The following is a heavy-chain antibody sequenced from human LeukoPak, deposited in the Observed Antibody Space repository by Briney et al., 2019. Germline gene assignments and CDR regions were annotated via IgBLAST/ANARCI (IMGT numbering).Heavy chain of an antibody. CDR1: GFTFSSYS. J-gene: IGHJ4*02. Sequence: GGSLRLSCAASGFTFSSYSMNWVRQAPGKGLEWVSSISSSSTSIFYADSVKGRIIISRDNAKNSLYLQMNSLRAEDTAVYYCACEERPLKYWGQGTLVTVSS. CDR2: ISSSSTSI. CDR3: ACEERPLKY. D-gene: IGHD1-1*01. V-gene: IGHV3-21*01.